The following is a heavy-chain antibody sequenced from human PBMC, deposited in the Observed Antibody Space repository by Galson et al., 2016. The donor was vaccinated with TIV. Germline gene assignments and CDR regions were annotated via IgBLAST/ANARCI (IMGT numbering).Heavy chain of an antibody. J-gene: IGHJ3*02. V-gene: IGHV4-38-2*01. CDR3: ARHLILMGELDALDT. CDR1: GFSINSGHY. CDR2: IYQSGGT. D-gene: IGHD3-16*01. Sequence: SETLSLTCVVSGFSINSGHYWGWMRQPPGKGLKWIGSIYQSGGTYRNPSLKSRVTISVDTSKDQFSLRLTSVTAADTAVYYCARHLILMGELDALDTWGQGTMVTVAP.